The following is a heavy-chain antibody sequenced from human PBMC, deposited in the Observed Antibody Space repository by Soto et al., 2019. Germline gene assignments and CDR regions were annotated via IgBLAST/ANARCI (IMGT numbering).Heavy chain of an antibody. Sequence: GGSLRLSCAASGFTFSNAWMSWVRQAPGKGLEWVGRIKSKTDGGTTDYAAPVKGRFTISRDDSKNTLYLQMNSLKTEDTAVYYCTTEAYYDYIWGSYRPTPTWGQGTLVTVSS. J-gene: IGHJ5*02. CDR1: GFTFSNAW. CDR3: TTEAYYDYIWGSYRPTPT. CDR2: IKSKTDGGTT. V-gene: IGHV3-15*01. D-gene: IGHD3-16*02.